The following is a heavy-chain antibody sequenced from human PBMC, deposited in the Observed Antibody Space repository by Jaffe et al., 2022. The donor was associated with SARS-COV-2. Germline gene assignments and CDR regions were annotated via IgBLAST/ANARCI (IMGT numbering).Heavy chain of an antibody. Sequence: QVQLVQSGSELKKPGASVRLSCKASGYTFTSYVMNWVRQAPGQGLEWMGWINTNTGNPTYAQGFTGRFVFSLDTSVNTAYLQISSLKAEDTAVYFCARDTTGTTWDIFDIWGQGTMVTVS. J-gene: IGHJ3*02. CDR1: GYTFTSYV. D-gene: IGHD1-1*01. V-gene: IGHV7-4-1*02. CDR2: INTNTGNP. CDR3: ARDTTGTTWDIFDI.